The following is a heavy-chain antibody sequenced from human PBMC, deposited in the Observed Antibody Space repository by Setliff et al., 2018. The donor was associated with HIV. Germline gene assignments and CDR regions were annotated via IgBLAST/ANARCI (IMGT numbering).Heavy chain of an antibody. D-gene: IGHD1-7*01. J-gene: IGHJ5*01. Sequence: PSETLSLTCAVYGGSFSDYYWSWIRPPPGKGLEWIGEINHSGSTNYNPSLKRRVTISVDTSKNQFSLKLNSVTAADTAVYYCARVRLELRQYWFDSWGQGSPVTVSS. CDR1: GGSFSDYY. CDR3: ARVRLELRQYWFDS. CDR2: INHSGST. V-gene: IGHV4-34*01.